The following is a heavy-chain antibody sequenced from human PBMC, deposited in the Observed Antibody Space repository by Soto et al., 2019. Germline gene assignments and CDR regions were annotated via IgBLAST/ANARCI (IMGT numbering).Heavy chain of an antibody. D-gene: IGHD3-22*01. J-gene: IGHJ4*02. CDR2: ISSSSSTI. Sequence: LRLSCAASGFTFSTYSMNWVRQAPGKGLEWVSYISSSSSTIFYTDSAKGRFTVSRDNAKNSLYLQMNSLRAEDTAVYYCARPTHYYDSSGPPAYWGQGTLVTVS. CDR3: ARPTHYYDSSGPPAY. V-gene: IGHV3-48*01. CDR1: GFTFSTYS.